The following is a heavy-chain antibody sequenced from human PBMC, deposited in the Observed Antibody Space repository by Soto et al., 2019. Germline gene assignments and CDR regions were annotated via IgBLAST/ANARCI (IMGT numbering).Heavy chain of an antibody. CDR3: AKDILYSNFEHYFDY. V-gene: IGHV3-9*01. Sequence: EVQLVESGGGFVQPGRSLRLSCTSSGCTFENYAMHWVRQAPGKGLEWVSGISWNRGTIGYADSVRGRFTIYRDNAKNSLYLQMDSLRPEDTALYYCAKDILYSNFEHYFDYWGRGTLVTVSS. D-gene: IGHD4-4*01. CDR1: GCTFENYA. J-gene: IGHJ4*02. CDR2: ISWNRGTI.